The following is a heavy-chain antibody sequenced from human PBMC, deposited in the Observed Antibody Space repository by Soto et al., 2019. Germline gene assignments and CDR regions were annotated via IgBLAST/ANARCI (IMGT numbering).Heavy chain of an antibody. CDR3: ARWWSGSRQGFDP. CDR1: GASISSGDSY. CDR2: ISYNGST. V-gene: IGHV4-31*03. Sequence: QVQLQESGPGLVKPSRTLSLTCTVPGASISSGDSYWSWIRQHPGKGLELIGYISYNGSTYYKPSLKSRVTISVDTSTNPFSLKLSSVTAADTAVYYCARWWSGSRQGFDPWGQGTLVTVSS. J-gene: IGHJ5*02. D-gene: IGHD3-3*01.